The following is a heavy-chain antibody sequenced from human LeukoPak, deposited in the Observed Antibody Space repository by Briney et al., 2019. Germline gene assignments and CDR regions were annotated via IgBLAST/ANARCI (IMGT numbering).Heavy chain of an antibody. V-gene: IGHV3-64*01. Sequence: GGSLRLSCADSGFTFSSYAMQWVRQAPGKALEYVSAISSNGGSTYYANSVEGRFTISRDNSKNTLYLQMGSLRAEDMAVYYCARDSCSGGSCYSLDYWGQRTLVTVSS. J-gene: IGHJ4*02. CDR1: GFTFSSYA. CDR3: ARDSCSGGSCYSLDY. CDR2: ISSNGGST. D-gene: IGHD2-15*01.